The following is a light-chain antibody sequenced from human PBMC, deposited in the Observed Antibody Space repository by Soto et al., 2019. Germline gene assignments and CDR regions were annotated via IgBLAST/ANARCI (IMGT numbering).Light chain of an antibody. J-gene: IGKJ3*01. CDR1: QALNTR. CDR2: GAS. V-gene: IGKV3-15*01. CDR3: QQHNNWPPLT. Sequence: EIVLTQSPATLSAFPGDRVTLSCRASQALNTRLAWYQHKPGQAPRVLIYGASTRATGIPARFSGSGSGTEFTLTISSLQSEDFAVYYCQQHNNWPPLTFGPGTKVDI.